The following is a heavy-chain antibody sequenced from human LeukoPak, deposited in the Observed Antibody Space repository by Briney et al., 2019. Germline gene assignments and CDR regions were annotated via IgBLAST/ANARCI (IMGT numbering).Heavy chain of an antibody. CDR3: AREAAVADPNDAFDI. J-gene: IGHJ3*02. CDR2: ISSSGSTI. Sequence: GGSLRLSCAASGFTFSDYYMSWIRQAPGKGLEWVSYISSSGSTIYYADSVEGRFTISRDNAKNSLYLQMNSLRAEDTAVYYCAREAAVADPNDAFDIWGQGTMVTVSS. V-gene: IGHV3-11*04. D-gene: IGHD6-19*01. CDR1: GFTFSDYY.